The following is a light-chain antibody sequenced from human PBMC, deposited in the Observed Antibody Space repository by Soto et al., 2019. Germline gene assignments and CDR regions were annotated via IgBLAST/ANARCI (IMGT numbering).Light chain of an antibody. CDR2: DVI. CDR1: NSDVGAYDY. Sequence: QSALTQPASVSGSPGQSITISCTGNNSDVGAYDYVSWYQQHPGKAPKFIIYDVINRPSGVSDRFSGSKSGNTASLTISGLQAEDEADYYCSSYTISSSHPSYVFGTGTKVTVL. V-gene: IGLV2-14*03. CDR3: SSYTISSSHPSYV. J-gene: IGLJ1*01.